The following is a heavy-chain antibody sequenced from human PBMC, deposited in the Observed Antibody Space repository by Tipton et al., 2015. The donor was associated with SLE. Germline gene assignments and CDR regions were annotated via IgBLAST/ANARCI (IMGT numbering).Heavy chain of an antibody. CDR2: ISSSGSTI. CDR3: AKEGGGNRFDY. Sequence: SLRLSCAASGFTFSSYEMNWVRQAPGKGLEWVSYISSSGSTIYYADSVKGRFSISRDNAKNSLYLQMNNLRAEDTAVYYCAKEGGGNRFDYWGQGTLVTVSS. CDR1: GFTFSSYE. D-gene: IGHD1-14*01. J-gene: IGHJ4*02. V-gene: IGHV3-48*03.